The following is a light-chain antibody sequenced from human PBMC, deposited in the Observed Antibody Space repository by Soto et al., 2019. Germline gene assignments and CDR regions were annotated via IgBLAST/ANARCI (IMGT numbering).Light chain of an antibody. J-gene: IGKJ5*01. CDR2: ATS. CDR1: QGISRW. CDR3: QQANSFPLSIT. Sequence: DIQMTQSPSSVSASIGDRVTITCRASQGISRWLAWYQQKPGKAPKLLIFATSNLQSGVPSRFSGSGSGTDFNLTISSLQPEDFATYYCQQANSFPLSITFGQGTRLEMK. V-gene: IGKV1-12*01.